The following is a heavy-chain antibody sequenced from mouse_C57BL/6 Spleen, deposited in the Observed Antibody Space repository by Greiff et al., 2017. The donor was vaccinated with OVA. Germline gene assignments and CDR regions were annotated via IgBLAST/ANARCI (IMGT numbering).Heavy chain of an antibody. D-gene: IGHD1-1*01. CDR3: ARNDYGSSYRYFDV. CDR1: GFSLTSYG. J-gene: IGHJ1*03. CDR2: IWSGGST. Sequence: QVQLKESGPGLVQPSQSLSITCTVSGFSLTSYGVHWVRQSPGKGLEWLGVIWSGGSTDYNAAFISRLSISKDNSKGQVFFKMNSLQADDTAIYYCARNDYGSSYRYFDVWGTGTTVTVSS. V-gene: IGHV2-2*01.